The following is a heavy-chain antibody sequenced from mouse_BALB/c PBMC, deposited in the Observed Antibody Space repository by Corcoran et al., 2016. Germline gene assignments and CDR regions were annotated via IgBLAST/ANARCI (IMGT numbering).Heavy chain of an antibody. J-gene: IGHJ2*01. CDR1: GYSITSGYY. V-gene: IGHV3-6*02. CDR2: ISYDGSN. D-gene: IGHD1-1*01. CDR3: ARDYYGSSYFDH. Sequence: DVQLQESGPGLVKPSQSLSLTCSVTGYSITSGYYWNWIRQFPGNKLEWMGYISYDGSNNYNPSLKNRISITRDTSKNQFFLKLNSVTTEDTATYYCARDYYGSSYFDHWGQGTTLTVSS.